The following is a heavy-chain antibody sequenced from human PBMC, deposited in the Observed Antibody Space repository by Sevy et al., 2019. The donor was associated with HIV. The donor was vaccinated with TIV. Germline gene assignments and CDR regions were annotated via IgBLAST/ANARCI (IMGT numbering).Heavy chain of an antibody. CDR1: GFTFSSYA. CDR2: ISGSGGST. J-gene: IGHJ6*02. D-gene: IGHD3-10*01. Sequence: GGSLRLSCAASGFTFSSYAMSWVRQAPGKGLEWVSAISGSGGSTYYADSVKGRVTISRDNSKNTLYLQMNSLRAEDTAVYYCAKDVWFGEETTKYYYYGMDVWGQGTTVTVSS. CDR3: AKDVWFGEETTKYYYYGMDV. V-gene: IGHV3-23*01.